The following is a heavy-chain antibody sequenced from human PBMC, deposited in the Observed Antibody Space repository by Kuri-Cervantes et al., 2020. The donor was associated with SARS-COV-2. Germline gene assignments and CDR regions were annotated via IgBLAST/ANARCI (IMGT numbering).Heavy chain of an antibody. CDR3: AREPHYYDSSGYYSRFDY. D-gene: IGHD3-22*01. V-gene: IGHV4-38-2*02. J-gene: IGHJ4*02. CDR1: GYSISSGYY. CDR2: IYHSGST. Sequence: SQTLSLTCAVSGYSISSGYYWGWSRQPPGKGLEWIGSIYHSGSTYYNPSLKSRVTISVDTSKNQFSLKLSSVTAADTAVYYCAREPHYYDSSGYYSRFDYWGQGTLVTVSS.